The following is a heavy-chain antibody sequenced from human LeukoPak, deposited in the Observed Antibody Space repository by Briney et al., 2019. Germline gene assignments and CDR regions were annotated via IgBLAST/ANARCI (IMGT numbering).Heavy chain of an antibody. CDR2: INPNSGGT. J-gene: IGHJ3*02. CDR3: ARYYYDSSGYYLENAFDI. Sequence: ASVKVSCKASGYTFTGYYMHWVRQAPGQGLEWMGWINPNSGGTNYAQKFQGRVTMTRNTSISTAYMELSSLRSEDTAVYYCARYYYDSSGYYLENAFDIWGQGTMVTVSS. CDR1: GYTFTGYY. V-gene: IGHV1-2*02. D-gene: IGHD3-22*01.